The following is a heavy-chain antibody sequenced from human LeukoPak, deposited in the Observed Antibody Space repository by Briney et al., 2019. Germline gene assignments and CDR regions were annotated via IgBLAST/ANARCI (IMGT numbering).Heavy chain of an antibody. Sequence: GASVKVSCKASGYTFTGYYMHWVRQAPGQGLEWMGWINPNSCGTNYAQKFQGRVTMTRDTSISTAYMELSRLRSDDTAVYYCARDPPQYCSSTSCYTGVDYWGQGTLVTVSS. CDR2: INPNSCGT. V-gene: IGHV1-2*02. D-gene: IGHD2-2*02. J-gene: IGHJ4*02. CDR3: ARDPPQYCSSTSCYTGVDY. CDR1: GYTFTGYY.